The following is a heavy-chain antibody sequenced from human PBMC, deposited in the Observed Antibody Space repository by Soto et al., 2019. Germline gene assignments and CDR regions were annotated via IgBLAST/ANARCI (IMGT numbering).Heavy chain of an antibody. V-gene: IGHV4-4*02. J-gene: IGHJ5*02. D-gene: IGHD3-22*01. Sequence: PSETLSLTCAVSGGSISSNNWWSWVRQPPGKGLEWIGEIYDSGSTNYNPSLKSRVTISVDKSKNQFSLKLTSVTAADAALYYCARDFFDRSGYTTSWLVPWGQGTLGTGSS. CDR1: GGSISSNNW. CDR3: ARDFFDRSGYTTSWLVP. CDR2: IYDSGST.